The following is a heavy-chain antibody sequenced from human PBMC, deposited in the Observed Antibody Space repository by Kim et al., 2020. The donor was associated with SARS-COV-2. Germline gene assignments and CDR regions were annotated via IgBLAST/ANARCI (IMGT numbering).Heavy chain of an antibody. CDR2: ISYDGSNK. CDR3: ARDYMVRGAPCGP. D-gene: IGHD3-10*01. CDR1: GFTFSSYG. Sequence: GGSLRLSCAASGFTFSSYGMHWVRQAPGKGLEWVAVISYDGSNKYYADSVKGRFTISRDNSKNTLYLQMNSLRAEDTAVYYCARDYMVRGAPCGPWGQGTLVTVSS. J-gene: IGHJ5*02. V-gene: IGHV3-33*05.